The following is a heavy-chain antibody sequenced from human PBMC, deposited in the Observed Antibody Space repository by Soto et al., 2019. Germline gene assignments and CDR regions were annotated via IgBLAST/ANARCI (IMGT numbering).Heavy chain of an antibody. CDR1: GFTFSSYA. Sequence: GGSLRLSCAASGFTFSSYAMTWVRQAPGKGLEWVSTISGSGGSTYYADSVKGRFTITRDKSKNTVYLQMNSLRADDTAVYYCAKRRDGYNYDYWGQGTLVTVSS. CDR2: ISGSGGST. D-gene: IGHD5-12*01. CDR3: AKRRDGYNYDY. J-gene: IGHJ4*02. V-gene: IGHV3-23*01.